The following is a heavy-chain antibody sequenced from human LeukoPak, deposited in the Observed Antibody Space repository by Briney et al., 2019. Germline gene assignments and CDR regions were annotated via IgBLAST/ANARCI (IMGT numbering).Heavy chain of an antibody. D-gene: IGHD3-9*01. CDR2: ISGSGGST. CDR3: ARGPYDILTGYYLNY. V-gene: IGHV3-23*01. CDR1: GFTFSSYA. J-gene: IGHJ4*02. Sequence: PGGSLRLSCAASGFTFSSYAMSWVRQAPGKGLEWVSAISGSGGSTYYADSVKGRFTISRDNSKNTLYLQMNSLRAEDTAVYYCARGPYDILTGYYLNYWGQGTLVTVSS.